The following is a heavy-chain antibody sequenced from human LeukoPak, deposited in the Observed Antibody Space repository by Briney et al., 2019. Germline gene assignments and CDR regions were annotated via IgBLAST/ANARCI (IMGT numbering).Heavy chain of an antibody. V-gene: IGHV4-59*11. CDR1: GGPISSHY. J-gene: IGHJ6*03. CDR3: ARADRAYCSGGSCYSDDYYYMDV. CDR2: IYYSGST. Sequence: KPSETLSLTCTVSGGPISSHYWSWIRQPPGKGLEWIGYIYYSGSTNYNPSLKSRVTISVDTSKNQFSLKLSSVTAADTAVYYCARADRAYCSGGSCYSDDYYYMDVWGKGTTVTVSS. D-gene: IGHD2-15*01.